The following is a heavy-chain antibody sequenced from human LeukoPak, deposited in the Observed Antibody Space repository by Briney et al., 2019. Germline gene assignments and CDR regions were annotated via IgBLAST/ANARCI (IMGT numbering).Heavy chain of an antibody. J-gene: IGHJ3*02. V-gene: IGHV3-11*01. CDR2: IKSSDTST. Sequence: WGSLRLSCAASGFSFSDSYMSWIRQAPGQGLEWLSYIKSSDTSTFYADSVKGRFTVSRDNAKNSLYLQMNSLRAEGTAVYYCARRGNMSSHAFDIWGRGTVVTVSS. D-gene: IGHD2/OR15-2a*01. CDR3: ARRGNMSSHAFDI. CDR1: GFSFSDSY.